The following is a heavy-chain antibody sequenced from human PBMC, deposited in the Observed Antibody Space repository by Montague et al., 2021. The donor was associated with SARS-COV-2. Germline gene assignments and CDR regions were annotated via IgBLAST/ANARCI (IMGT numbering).Heavy chain of an antibody. CDR2: FYHSGSI. V-gene: IGHV4-30-2*01. D-gene: IGHD2/OR15-2a*01. J-gene: IGHJ5*02. CDR1: GGSIRSGGYS. Sequence: TLSLTCSVSGGSIRSGGYSWSWIRQPPGKGLEWIGYFYHSGSIYYNPSLKSRVSMSMDTSKQEFSMGLISVTAADTAVYYCARDAYYFGPGRENHGAFDPWGQGILVTVSS. CDR3: ARDAYYFGPGRENHGAFDP.